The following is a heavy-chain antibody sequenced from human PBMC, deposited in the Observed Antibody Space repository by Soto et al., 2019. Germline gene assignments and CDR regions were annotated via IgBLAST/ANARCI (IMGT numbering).Heavy chain of an antibody. D-gene: IGHD4-17*01. Sequence: SETLSLTCAVYGGSFSGYYWNWIRQPPGKGLEWIGEINDSGSTNYNPSLKSRLTISVDTSKNQFSLKLSSVTAADTAVYYCARGANYGDYAYSFDIWARGTRVT. J-gene: IGHJ3*02. V-gene: IGHV4-34*01. CDR3: ARGANYGDYAYSFDI. CDR1: GGSFSGYY. CDR2: INDSGST.